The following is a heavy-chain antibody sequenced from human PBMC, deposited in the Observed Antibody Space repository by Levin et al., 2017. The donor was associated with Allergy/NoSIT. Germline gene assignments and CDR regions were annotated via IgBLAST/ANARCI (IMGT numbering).Heavy chain of an antibody. CDR2: INPHSGDT. CDR3: ARDLYNDDSVFGY. Sequence: VASVKVSCKASRYIFSDYFIHWVRQAPGQGLEWMGWINPHSGDTKYAQEFQGRVTLTRDTSISTAYMALTRLTSDDTAVYYCARDLYNDDSVFGYWGQGTLVNVFS. D-gene: IGHD3-22*01. J-gene: IGHJ4*02. V-gene: IGHV1-2*02. CDR1: RYIFSDYF.